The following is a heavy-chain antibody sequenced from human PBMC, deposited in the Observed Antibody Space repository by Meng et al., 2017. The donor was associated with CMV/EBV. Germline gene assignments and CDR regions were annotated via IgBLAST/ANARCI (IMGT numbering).Heavy chain of an antibody. CDR2: IIPIFGTA. CDR3: ARDAGYCSSTSCEHYYGMDV. V-gene: IGHV1-69*05. Sequence: SVKVSCKASGGTFSRYAISWVRQAPGQGLEWMGGIIPIFGTANYAQKFQGRVTITTDESTSTAYMELSSLRSEDTAVYYCARDAGYCSSTSCEHYYGMDVWGQGTTVTVSS. J-gene: IGHJ6*02. CDR1: GGTFSRYA. D-gene: IGHD2-2*01.